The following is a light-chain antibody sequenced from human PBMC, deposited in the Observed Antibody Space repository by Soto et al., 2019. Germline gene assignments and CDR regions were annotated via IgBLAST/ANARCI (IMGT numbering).Light chain of an antibody. J-gene: IGLJ1*01. Sequence: QSVPTQPASVSGSPGQSIAISCAGTSSDIGYYNRVSWYQQYPGKAPKLLIYEVSDRPSGVSDRFSGSKSGNTASLTISGLQTEDEADYYCNSYTTTSSYVFGTGTKVTVL. CDR1: SSDIGYYNR. CDR2: EVS. CDR3: NSYTTTSSYV. V-gene: IGLV2-14*01.